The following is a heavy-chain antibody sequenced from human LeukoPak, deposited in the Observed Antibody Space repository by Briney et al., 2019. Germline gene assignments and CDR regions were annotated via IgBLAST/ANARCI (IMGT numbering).Heavy chain of an antibody. Sequence: GGSLRLSCAASGFTFSSYAMSWVRQAPGKGLEWVSAMSGTGDSTYYLDSVKGRFTISRDNSKNTLYLQMNSLRAEDTAVYYCARDSMVRGVIIPYWGQGTPVTVSS. J-gene: IGHJ4*02. V-gene: IGHV3-23*01. CDR2: MSGTGDST. D-gene: IGHD3-10*01. CDR1: GFTFSSYA. CDR3: ARDSMVRGVIIPY.